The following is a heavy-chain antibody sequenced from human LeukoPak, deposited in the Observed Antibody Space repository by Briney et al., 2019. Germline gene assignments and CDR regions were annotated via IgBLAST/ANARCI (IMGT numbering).Heavy chain of an antibody. CDR3: ARQGNRYYYYMDV. V-gene: IGHV1-2*02. CDR1: GYTFSGYN. J-gene: IGHJ6*03. D-gene: IGHD2/OR15-2a*01. CDR2: INPNSGGT. Sequence: ASVKVSCKASGYTFSGYNMHWVRQAPGQGLEWMGWINPNSGGTNYAQKFQGRVTMTRDTSISTAYMELSRLRSDDTAVYYCARQGNRYYYYMDVWGKGTTVTVSS.